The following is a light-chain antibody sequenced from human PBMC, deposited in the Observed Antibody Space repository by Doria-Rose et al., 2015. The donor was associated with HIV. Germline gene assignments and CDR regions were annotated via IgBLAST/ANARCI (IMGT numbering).Light chain of an antibody. V-gene: IGKV1-39*01. CDR2: AAS. Sequence: QQEPGKAPKLLIYAASRLQSGVPSRFSGSGSGTDFTLTISGLQPGDFATYYCQQTYSSPPWACGQGTKVEMK. J-gene: IGKJ1*01. CDR3: QQTYSSPPWA.